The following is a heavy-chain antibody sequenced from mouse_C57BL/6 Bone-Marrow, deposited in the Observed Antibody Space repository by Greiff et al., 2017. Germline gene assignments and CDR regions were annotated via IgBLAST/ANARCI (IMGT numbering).Heavy chain of an antibody. CDR2: IDPSDSYT. Sequence: QVHVKQPGAELVKPGASVKLSCKASGYTFTSYWMQWVKQRPGQGLEWIGEIDPSDSYTNYNQKFKGKATLTVDTSSSTAYMQLSSLTSEDSAVYYCANYYGSSYDYWGQGTTRTGSS. CDR1: GYTFTSYW. V-gene: IGHV1-50*01. CDR3: ANYYGSSYDY. J-gene: IGHJ2*01. D-gene: IGHD1-1*01.